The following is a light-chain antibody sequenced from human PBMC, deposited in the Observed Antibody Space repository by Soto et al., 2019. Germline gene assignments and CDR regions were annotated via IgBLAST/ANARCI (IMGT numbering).Light chain of an antibody. CDR2: DAS. CDR3: QQYHSLPIT. J-gene: IGKJ5*01. Sequence: DIQMTQSPSSLSASEGDRVTITCQASQDINQCLNWYQQKPGKAPKLLIYDASNLETGTALRFSRSGSGTYFTFTSSSVQHDDIVTYYCQQYHSLPITFAQGTRLEIK. V-gene: IGKV1-33*01. CDR1: QDINQC.